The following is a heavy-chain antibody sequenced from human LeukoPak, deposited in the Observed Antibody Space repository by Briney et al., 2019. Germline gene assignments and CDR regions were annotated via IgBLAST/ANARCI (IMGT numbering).Heavy chain of an antibody. Sequence: ASVKVSCKASGYTFTIYDMNWVRQATGQGREWLGWMNPNSGNTGYAQNFQGRVTMTMNTSITTAYMELSSLRSEDTAVYYCARALSWTTESYYYMDVWGKGTTVTVSS. V-gene: IGHV1-8*01. CDR2: MNPNSGNT. D-gene: IGHD3/OR15-3a*01. CDR1: GYTFTIYD. J-gene: IGHJ6*03. CDR3: ARALSWTTESYYYMDV.